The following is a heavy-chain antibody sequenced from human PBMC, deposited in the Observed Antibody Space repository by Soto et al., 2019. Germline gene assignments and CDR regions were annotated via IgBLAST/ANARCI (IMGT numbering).Heavy chain of an antibody. Sequence: SETLSLTCVVSNFSISSGYYWCWIRQSPGKGLEWIASIYRSGTTSYNPSLKSRVTISVDPSKNQFSLMLTAVTAADTAVYYCARTHSGSYYSAFNYWGRGSLVTVSS. CDR2: IYRSGTT. J-gene: IGHJ4*02. CDR3: ARTHSGSYYSAFNY. D-gene: IGHD1-26*01. CDR1: NFSISSGYY. V-gene: IGHV4-38-2*01.